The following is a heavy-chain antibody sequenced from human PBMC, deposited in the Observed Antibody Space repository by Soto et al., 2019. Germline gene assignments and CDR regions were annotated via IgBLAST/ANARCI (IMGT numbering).Heavy chain of an antibody. Sequence: SETLSLTCAVYGGSFSGYYWSWIRQPPGKGLEWIGEINHSGSTNYNPSLKSRVTISVDTSKNQFSLKLSSVTAADTAVYYCAEGNYYDSSGYQRWFDPWGQGTLVTVSS. CDR3: AEGNYYDSSGYQRWFDP. CDR1: GGSFSGYY. D-gene: IGHD3-22*01. V-gene: IGHV4-34*01. CDR2: INHSGST. J-gene: IGHJ5*02.